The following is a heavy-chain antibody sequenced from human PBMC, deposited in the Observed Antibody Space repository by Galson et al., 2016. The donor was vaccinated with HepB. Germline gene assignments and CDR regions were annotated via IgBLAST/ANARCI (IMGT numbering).Heavy chain of an antibody. CDR2: IYYSGTT. Sequence: TLSLTCTVSGGSIISNGYYWSWIRQHPGKGLEWIGYIYYSGTTFYNPSLQSRVTVSLDTSKNQFFLKLNSVTAADTAVYYCARGYGIISMKVWGRGTLVTVSS. V-gene: IGHV4-31*03. D-gene: IGHD3-22*01. J-gene: IGHJ2*01. CDR3: ARGYGIISMKV. CDR1: GGSIISNGYY.